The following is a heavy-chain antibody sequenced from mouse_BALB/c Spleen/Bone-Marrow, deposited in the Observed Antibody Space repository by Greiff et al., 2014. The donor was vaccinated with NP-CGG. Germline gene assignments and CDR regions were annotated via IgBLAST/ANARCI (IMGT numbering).Heavy chain of an antibody. D-gene: IGHD2-13*01. CDR2: IIPSNGRS. J-gene: IGHJ4*01. CDR1: GYTFTSYW. Sequence: QVQLQQPGAELVKPGTSVKLSCKTSGYTFTSYWMRWVKQRPGQGLEWIGEIIPSNGRSNYNEKFKNKATLTVDKSSSTAYMQLSSLRSEDSAVYFCARTYGDSPYFYAMDYWGQGTSVTVSS. V-gene: IGHV1S81*02. CDR3: ARTYGDSPYFYAMDY.